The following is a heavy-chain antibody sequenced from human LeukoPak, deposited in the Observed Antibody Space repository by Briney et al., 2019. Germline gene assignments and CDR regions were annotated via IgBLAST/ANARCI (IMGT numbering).Heavy chain of an antibody. CDR3: ARMYSGYDYLDY. CDR2: ISSSSYI. Sequence: GGSLRLSCAASGFTFSSYSMNWVRQAPGKGLEWVSSISSSSYIYYADSVKGRFTISRDNAKNSLYLQMNSLRAEDTAVYYCARMYSGYDYLDYWGQGTLVTVSS. V-gene: IGHV3-21*01. CDR1: GFTFSSYS. D-gene: IGHD5-12*01. J-gene: IGHJ4*02.